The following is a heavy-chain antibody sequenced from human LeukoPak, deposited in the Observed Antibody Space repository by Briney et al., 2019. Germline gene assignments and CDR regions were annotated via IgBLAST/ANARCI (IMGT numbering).Heavy chain of an antibody. CDR1: GYTFTSYW. D-gene: IGHD3-10*01. V-gene: IGHV5-51*01. Sequence: GESLKISCKGSGYTFTSYWIGWVRQMPGKGLEWMGIIYPGDSDTRYSPPFQGQVTISADKSISTAYLQWSSLKASDTAMYYCARYYGSGSKWHYYYMDVWGKGTTVTVSS. CDR3: ARYYGSGSKWHYYYMDV. CDR2: IYPGDSDT. J-gene: IGHJ6*03.